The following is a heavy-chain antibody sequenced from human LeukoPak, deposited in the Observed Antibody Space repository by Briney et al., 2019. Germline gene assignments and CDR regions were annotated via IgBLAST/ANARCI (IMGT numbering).Heavy chain of an antibody. CDR2: INPNTGDT. V-gene: IGHV1-2*02. CDR3: AVAPGDY. CDR1: GYTFNSYG. Sequence: GASVKVSCKASGYTFNSYGISWVRQAPGQGLEWMGWINPNTGDTHYAQKFQGRVTLTRDTSITTVYMELSRLTSDDTAIFYCAVAPGDYWGQGTLVTVSS. D-gene: IGHD2-21*01. J-gene: IGHJ4*02.